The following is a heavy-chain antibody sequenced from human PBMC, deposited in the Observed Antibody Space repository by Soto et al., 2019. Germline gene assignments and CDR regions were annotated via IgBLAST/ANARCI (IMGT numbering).Heavy chain of an antibody. J-gene: IGHJ6*02. CDR3: ARDLWGYCGTDCYPLDV. V-gene: IGHV4-59*01. Sequence: SETLSLTCTVSGRPISGYSLSWIRQPPGKGLEWIGYMYNTGSTVYNPSFKSRVTISVDTSKNQFSLKLNSVTAADTAVYYCARDLWGYCGTDCYPLDVWGQGTTVT. CDR2: MYNTGST. D-gene: IGHD2-21*02. CDR1: GRPISGYS.